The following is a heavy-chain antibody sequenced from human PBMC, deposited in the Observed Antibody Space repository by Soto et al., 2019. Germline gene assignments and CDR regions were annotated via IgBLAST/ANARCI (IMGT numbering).Heavy chain of an antibody. J-gene: IGHJ5*01. V-gene: IGHV4-59*08. D-gene: IGHD2-8*02. CDR1: GGSISGYY. CDR2: IYYSGNT. Sequence: PSETLSLTGTVSGGSISGYYWSWIRQPPGKGLEWIGYIYYSGNTNYNPSLKSRVTISVDTSKNQFSLKLSSVTAADTAVFYCARHSVLAASGTAVVYSRGLRNLLPVSS. CDR3: ARHSVLAASGTAVVYS.